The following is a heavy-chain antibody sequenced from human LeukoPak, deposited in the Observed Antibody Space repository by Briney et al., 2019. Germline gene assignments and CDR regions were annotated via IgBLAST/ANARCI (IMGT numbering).Heavy chain of an antibody. V-gene: IGHV3-23*01. CDR1: GFTFSNYS. CDR3: EKAAGYDFWSGYREYYFDY. J-gene: IGHJ4*02. D-gene: IGHD3-3*01. CDR2: IIGSGGST. Sequence: GGSLRLSCAASGFTFSNYSMRWVRQAPGGGREWVSAIIGSGGSTYYADSGKGRFTISRDNYKNTLYLHMNRLRPEVTDVYYCEKAAGYDFWSGYREYYFDYWGQGTLVTVSS.